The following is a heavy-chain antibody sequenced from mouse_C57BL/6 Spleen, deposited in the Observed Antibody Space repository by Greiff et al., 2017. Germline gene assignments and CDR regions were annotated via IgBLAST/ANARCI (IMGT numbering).Heavy chain of an antibody. D-gene: IGHD1-1*01. CDR1: GYTFTDYY. V-gene: IGHV1-19*01. Sequence: VQLQQSGPVLVKPGASVKMSCKASGYTFTDYYMNWVKQSHGKSLEWIGVINPYNGGTSYNQKFKGKATFTVDKSSSTAYMELNSLTSEDSAVYYCARPVTTVVATRYAMEYWGQGTSVTVAS. J-gene: IGHJ4*01. CDR3: ARPVTTVVATRYAMEY. CDR2: INPYNGGT.